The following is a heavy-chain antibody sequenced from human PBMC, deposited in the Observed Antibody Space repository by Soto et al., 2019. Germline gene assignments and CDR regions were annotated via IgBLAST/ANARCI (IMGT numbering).Heavy chain of an antibody. D-gene: IGHD2-21*02. Sequence: QVQLVQSGSEVKEPGASVKVSCKASGYTFTGYYVLWVRQAPGQGPECMGWINPYTGGTHYAQKFQGRVTMTRDTSISTAYMELSKLISDDTAVYYCATQFHHCGGDCYRGPYFGMDVWGQGTTVTVSS. V-gene: IGHV1-2*02. CDR2: INPYTGGT. CDR3: ATQFHHCGGDCYRGPYFGMDV. CDR1: GYTFTGYY. J-gene: IGHJ6*02.